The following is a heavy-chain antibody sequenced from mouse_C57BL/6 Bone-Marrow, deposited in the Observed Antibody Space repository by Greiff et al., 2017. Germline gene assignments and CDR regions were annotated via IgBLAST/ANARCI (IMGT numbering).Heavy chain of an antibody. CDR2: INYDGSST. Sequence: EVKLVDSEGGLVQPGSSMKLSCTASGFTFSDYYMAWVRQVPEKGLEWVANINYDGSSTYYLDSLKSRFIISRDNAKNILYLQMSSLKSEDTATYYCARGYDYDEGFGYWGQGTTLTVSS. D-gene: IGHD2-4*01. V-gene: IGHV5-16*01. J-gene: IGHJ2*01. CDR3: ARGYDYDEGFGY. CDR1: GFTFSDYY.